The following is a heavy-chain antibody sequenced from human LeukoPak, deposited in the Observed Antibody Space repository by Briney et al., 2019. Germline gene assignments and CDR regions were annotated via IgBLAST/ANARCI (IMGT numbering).Heavy chain of an antibody. V-gene: IGHV3-74*01. CDR3: AREGGSDGVHYFDY. D-gene: IGHD1-26*01. CDR2: INTDGSST. CDR1: GFTFSSYW. Sequence: GGSLRLSCAASGFTFSSYWMHWVRQAPGKGLVWVSRINTDGSSTSYADSVKGRFTISRDNSKNTLYLQMNSLRAEDTAVYYCAREGGSDGVHYFDYWGQGTLVTVSS. J-gene: IGHJ4*02.